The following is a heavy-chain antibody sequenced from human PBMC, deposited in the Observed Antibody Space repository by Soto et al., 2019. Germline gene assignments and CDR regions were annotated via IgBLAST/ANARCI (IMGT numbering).Heavy chain of an antibody. V-gene: IGHV2-5*02. Sequence: SGPTLVNPTQTLTLTCSFSGFSLSTDGVGIGWIRQPPGKGLEWLALIFWDGDRRHNPSLKSRLTITTDTSKTQVVLTMTNMDPVDTATYYCAHSLRRASCGGGNCYFFDFWGQGTPVTV. CDR3: AHSLRRASCGGGNCYFFDF. D-gene: IGHD2-21*01. CDR1: GFSLSTDGVG. CDR2: IFWDGDR. J-gene: IGHJ4*02.